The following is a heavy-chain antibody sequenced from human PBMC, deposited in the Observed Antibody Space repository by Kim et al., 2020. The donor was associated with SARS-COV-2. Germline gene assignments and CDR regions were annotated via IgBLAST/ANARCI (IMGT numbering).Heavy chain of an antibody. D-gene: IGHD5-18*01. CDR2: INADGTHT. V-gene: IGHV3-74*01. J-gene: IGHJ3*01. Sequence: GGSLRLSCAASGFTFSSNWMHWVRQGPGKGLVWVSRINADGTHTTYAESVRGRFTISRDNAKNTVFLQMNSLRAEDTAVYYCARGGSGYTSVWGHGTMVTVSS. CDR3: ARGGSGYTSV. CDR1: GFTFSSNW.